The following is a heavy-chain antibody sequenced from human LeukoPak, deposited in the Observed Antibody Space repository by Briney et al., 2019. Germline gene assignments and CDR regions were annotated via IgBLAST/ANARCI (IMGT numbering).Heavy chain of an antibody. V-gene: IGHV3-23*01. CDR1: GFTFSSSA. D-gene: IGHD3-22*01. J-gene: IGHJ4*02. CDR2: ISASGGST. CDR3: ARLKGLFDYFDY. Sequence: PGGSLRLSCAASGFTFSSSAMSWVRQVPGKGLEWVSGISASGGSTYYADSVRGRFTIPRDNSKNTLYLQMYSLRAEDTAVYYCARLKGLFDYFDYWGQGILVTVYS.